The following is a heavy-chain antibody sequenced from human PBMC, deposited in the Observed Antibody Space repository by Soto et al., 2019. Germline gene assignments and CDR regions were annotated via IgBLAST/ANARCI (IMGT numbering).Heavy chain of an antibody. Sequence: ASVKVSCKASGFTFTSSAVQWVRQARGQRLEWIGWIVVGSGNTNYAQKFQERVTITRGMSTSTAYMELSSLRSEDTAVYYCAEGVIVDTAMDYFDYWGQGTLVTVSS. CDR2: IVVGSGNT. J-gene: IGHJ4*02. V-gene: IGHV1-58*01. D-gene: IGHD5-18*01. CDR1: GFTFTSSA. CDR3: AEGVIVDTAMDYFDY.